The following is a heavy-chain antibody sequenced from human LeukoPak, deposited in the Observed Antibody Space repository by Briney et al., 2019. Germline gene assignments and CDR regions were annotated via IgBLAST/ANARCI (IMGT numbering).Heavy chain of an antibody. D-gene: IGHD3-10*01. Sequence: GGSLRLSCAASGFTFSSYIMNWVRQAPGKGLEWVSSISSTSYIYYADSVKGRFTISRDNAKNSLYLQMNSLRAEDTAVYYCARSTGGYWGQGTLVTVSS. V-gene: IGHV3-21*01. J-gene: IGHJ4*02. CDR3: ARSTGGY. CDR1: GFTFSSYI. CDR2: ISSTSYI.